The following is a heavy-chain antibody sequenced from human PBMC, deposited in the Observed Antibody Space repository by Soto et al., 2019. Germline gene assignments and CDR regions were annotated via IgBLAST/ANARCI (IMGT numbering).Heavy chain of an antibody. CDR1: GDTFSRYS. V-gene: IGHV1-69*02. J-gene: IGHJ4*02. CDR3: ATSYGSGSAHFDY. CDR2: IIPMLGMA. Sequence: QVQLVQSGAEVKKPGSSVKVSCTASGDTFSRYSLSWVRQAPGQGPEWMGRIIPMLGMADYAKKFQGRVSITADKSTSTVYMFMSSLRSEDTAVYYCATSYGSGSAHFDYWGQGSLVTVSS. D-gene: IGHD3-10*01.